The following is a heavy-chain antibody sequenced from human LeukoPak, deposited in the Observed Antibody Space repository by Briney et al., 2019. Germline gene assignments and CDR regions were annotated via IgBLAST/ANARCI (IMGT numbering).Heavy chain of an antibody. CDR3: ARDRYYYDSSGLEY. J-gene: IGHJ4*02. V-gene: IGHV3-30-3*01. D-gene: IGHD3-22*01. CDR1: GFTFSSYA. CDR2: ISYDRSNK. Sequence: PGGSLRLSCAASGFTFSSYAMSWVRQAPGKGLEWMAVISYDRSNKYYADSVKGRFTISRDNSKNTLYLQMNSLRPEDTAVYYCARDRYYYDSSGLEYWGQGTLVAVSS.